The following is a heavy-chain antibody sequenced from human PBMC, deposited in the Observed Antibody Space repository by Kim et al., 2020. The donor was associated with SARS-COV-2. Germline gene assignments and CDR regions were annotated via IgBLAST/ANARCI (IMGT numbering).Heavy chain of an antibody. J-gene: IGHJ6*02. CDR2: INTNTGNP. CDR1: GYTFTSYA. Sequence: ASVKVSCKASGYTFTSYAMNWVRQAPGQGLEWMGWINTNTGNPTYAQGFTGRFVFSLDTSVSTAYLQISSLKAEDTAVYYCARTRKVLRFLEWLNTYGMDVWGQGTTVTVSS. V-gene: IGHV7-4-1*02. D-gene: IGHD3-3*01. CDR3: ARTRKVLRFLEWLNTYGMDV.